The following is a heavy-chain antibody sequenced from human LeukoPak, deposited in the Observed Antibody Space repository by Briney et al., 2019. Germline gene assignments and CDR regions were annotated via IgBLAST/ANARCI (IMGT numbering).Heavy chain of an antibody. D-gene: IGHD3-3*01. CDR3: AKDPRITLFGVVTHFDY. Sequence: SVKVSCKASGGSFNNYAISWVRQAPGQGLEWMGRIIPIFGIANSAQKFQGRVTITADKSTNTAYMELSSLRSEDTAVYYCAKDPRITLFGVVTHFDYWGQGTLVIVSS. CDR2: IIPIFGIA. V-gene: IGHV1-69*04. J-gene: IGHJ4*02. CDR1: GGSFNNYA.